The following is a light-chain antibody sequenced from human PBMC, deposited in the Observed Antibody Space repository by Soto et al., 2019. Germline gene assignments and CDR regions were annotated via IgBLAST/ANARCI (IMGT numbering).Light chain of an antibody. J-gene: IGLJ1*01. Sequence: QSVLTQPASVSGSPRQSITISCTGTSSDVGGYNYVSWYQQHPGKAHKLMIYDVSNRPSGVSNRLSGSKSGNTASLTISGLQAEDEADYYCSSYTSSSPYVFGTGTKVTVL. CDR3: SSYTSSSPYV. V-gene: IGLV2-14*01. CDR2: DVS. CDR1: SSDVGGYNY.